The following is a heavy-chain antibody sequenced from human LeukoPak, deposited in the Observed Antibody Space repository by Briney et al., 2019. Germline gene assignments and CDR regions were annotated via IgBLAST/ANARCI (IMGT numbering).Heavy chain of an antibody. CDR2: SSASGDNT. D-gene: IGHD4-17*01. J-gene: IGHJ4*02. V-gene: IGHV3-23*01. CDR1: GFTVNSYA. CDR3: AKGGRRHYGDYVAF. Sequence: GGSLRLSCDASGFTVNSYAMNWVRQAPGKGLEWVSVSSASGDNTYYADSVKGRFTISRDDSKNTVYLQMNSLRADDTAVYHCAKGGRRHYGDYVAFWGQGTLVTVSS.